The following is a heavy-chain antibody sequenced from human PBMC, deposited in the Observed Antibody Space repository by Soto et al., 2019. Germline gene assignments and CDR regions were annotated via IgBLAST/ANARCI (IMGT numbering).Heavy chain of an antibody. CDR1: GYRFTGYG. D-gene: IGHD2-21*02. CDR2: INPKSGAR. J-gene: IGHJ6*02. CDR3: VYYCAKSNYGGDDYFQYGLDV. Sequence: QVQLVQSGAEVKKPGASLKVSCKASGYRFTGYGLHWVRQAPGQGLQWMGRINPKSGARDYAQKIQGRVTLTREMSTNKAYLELSGLRSDDTADDTAVYYCAKSNYGGDDYFQYGLDVWGQGTTVTVSS. V-gene: IGHV1-2*02.